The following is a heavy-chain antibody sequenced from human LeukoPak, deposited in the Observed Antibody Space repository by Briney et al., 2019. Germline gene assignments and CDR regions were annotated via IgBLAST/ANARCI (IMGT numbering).Heavy chain of an antibody. CDR1: GFTFSSYG. V-gene: IGHV3-30*03. J-gene: IGHJ3*02. Sequence: PGGSLRLSCAASGFTFSSYGMHWVRQAPGKGLEWVAVISYDGSNKYYADSVKGRFTISRDNSKNTLYLQMNSLRAEDTAVYYCVRDLGAALWPNAFDIWGQGTMVTVSS. CDR3: VRDLGAALWPNAFDI. CDR2: ISYDGSNK. D-gene: IGHD6-25*01.